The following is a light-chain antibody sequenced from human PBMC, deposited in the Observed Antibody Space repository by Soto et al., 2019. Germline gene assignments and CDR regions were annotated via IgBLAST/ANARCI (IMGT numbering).Light chain of an antibody. CDR2: GAS. V-gene: IGKV3D-7*01. Sequence: SPAPVPLSTGKSANISCRASQSVSSSYLAWYQQKPGQAPRLLIYGASTRATGVPARFSGSGSGTEFTLAISVLRSEDFATYFCQQSYRPPQAFGQGTKVDIK. CDR3: QQSYRPPQA. J-gene: IGKJ1*01. CDR1: QSVSSSY.